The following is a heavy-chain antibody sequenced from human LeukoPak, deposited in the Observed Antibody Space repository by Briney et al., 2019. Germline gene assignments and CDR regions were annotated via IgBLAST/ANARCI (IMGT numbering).Heavy chain of an antibody. CDR1: GGTISSNY. CDR3: ARLAVAGTRYYFDY. Sequence: SETLSLTCTVSGGTISSNYWSWIRQAPGNGLEWIGYIYTSGSTNYNHSLKSRVTISVDTSKNQFSLKLSSVTAADTAVYYCARLAVAGTRYYFDYWGQGTLVTVSS. CDR2: IYTSGST. D-gene: IGHD6-19*01. J-gene: IGHJ4*02. V-gene: IGHV4-4*09.